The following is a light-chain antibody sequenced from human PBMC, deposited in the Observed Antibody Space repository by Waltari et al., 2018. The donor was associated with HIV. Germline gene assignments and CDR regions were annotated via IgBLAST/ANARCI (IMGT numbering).Light chain of an antibody. J-gene: IGKJ2*01. CDR2: AAS. CDR3: QQSYSTPYP. CDR1: QSISSY. Sequence: DIQLTQSPSSLSASVGERVTITGRASQSISSYLNWYQQKPGKAPKLLIYAASNLQSGVPARFSGSGSGTDFALTISSLQPEDFATFYCQQSYSTPYPVGQGTKLGIK. V-gene: IGKV1-39*01.